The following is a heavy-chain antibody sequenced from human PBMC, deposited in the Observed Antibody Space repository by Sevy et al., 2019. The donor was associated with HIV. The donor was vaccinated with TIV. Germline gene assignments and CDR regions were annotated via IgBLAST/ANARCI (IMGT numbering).Heavy chain of an antibody. CDR3: TRVLGTTSPYYYYGLDV. D-gene: IGHD1-1*01. J-gene: IGHJ6*02. CDR2: IRSQTYGGTT. V-gene: IGHV3-49*03. CDR1: GFTFGDYA. Sequence: GGSLRLSCTGSGFTFGDYAMSWIRQAPGKGLEWVGFIRSQTYGGTTEYDASVKGRFTISRDNSKSIAYLQMNSLKTEDTAGYYCTRVLGTTSPYYYYGLDVWGQGTTVTVSS.